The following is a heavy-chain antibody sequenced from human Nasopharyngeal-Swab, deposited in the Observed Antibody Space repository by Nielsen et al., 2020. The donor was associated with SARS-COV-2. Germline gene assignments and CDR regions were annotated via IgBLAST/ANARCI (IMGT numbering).Heavy chain of an antibody. CDR1: GGTFSSYA. J-gene: IGHJ3*02. Sequence: SVKVSCKASGGTFSSYAISWVRQAPGHGLEWMGGIIPIFGTANYAQKFQGRVTITADESTSTAYMELSSLRSEDTAVYYCARSRRIVVVPAAIHDAFDIWGQGTMVTVSS. V-gene: IGHV1-69*13. CDR3: ARSRRIVVVPAAIHDAFDI. CDR2: IIPIFGTA. D-gene: IGHD2-2*02.